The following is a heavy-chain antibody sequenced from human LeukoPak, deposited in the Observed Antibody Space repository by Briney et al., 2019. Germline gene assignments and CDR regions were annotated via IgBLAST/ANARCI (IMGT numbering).Heavy chain of an antibody. Sequence: GGSLRLSCAASGFTFSDHYMDWVRQAPGKGLGWVSAISGSGGSTYYADSVKGRFTISRDNSKNTLYLQMNSLRAEDTAVYYCAKHRHSSWAFDYWGQGTLVTVSS. CDR1: GFTFSDHY. V-gene: IGHV3-23*01. D-gene: IGHD6-13*01. J-gene: IGHJ4*02. CDR3: AKHRHSSWAFDY. CDR2: ISGSGGST.